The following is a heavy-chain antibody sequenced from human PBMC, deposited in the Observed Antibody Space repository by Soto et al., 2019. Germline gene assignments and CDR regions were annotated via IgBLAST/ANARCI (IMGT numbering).Heavy chain of an antibody. CDR2: IKQDGSDK. CDR1: GFTFSNYW. D-gene: IGHD3-3*01. CDR3: ARPWNSDYTTDAFDI. J-gene: IGHJ3*02. Sequence: GGSLRLSCAASGFTFSNYWMSWVRQAPGKGLEWVANIKQDGSDKYYVDSVRGRFTISRDNAKNSLYLQMNSLRAEDTAVYYCARPWNSDYTTDAFDIWGRGTMVTVSS. V-gene: IGHV3-7*01.